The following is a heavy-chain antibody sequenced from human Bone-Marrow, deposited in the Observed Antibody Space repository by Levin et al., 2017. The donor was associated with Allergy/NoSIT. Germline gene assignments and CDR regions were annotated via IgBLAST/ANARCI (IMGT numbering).Heavy chain of an antibody. CDR2: VSFGGRDE. J-gene: IGHJ4*02. V-gene: IGHV3-30*04. CDR1: GFHFNTYA. D-gene: IGHD6-6*01. Sequence: GGSLRLSCEASGFHFNTYAMHWIRRAPGKGLEWMAGVSFGGRDEYYADSVRGRFTISRENSKNTLYLEMNNLRPEDTGVFFCARGFSSSSLFDSGGQGTLVTVSS. CDR3: ARGFSSSSLFDS.